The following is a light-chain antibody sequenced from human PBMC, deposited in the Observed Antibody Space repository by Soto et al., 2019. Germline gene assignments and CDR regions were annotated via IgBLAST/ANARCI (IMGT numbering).Light chain of an antibody. CDR2: WAS. V-gene: IGKV4-1*01. J-gene: IGKJ3*01. CDR3: QQYYGLPFT. Sequence: DIVMTQSPDSLAVSLGESATTNCKSSQSVLYNSNKKDYLAWYQQKPGQTPKLLLSWASARESGVPGRFSGSGSGTDVTLTIYCLQAEDVAVYYWQQYYGLPFTCGPGTKVDIK. CDR1: QSVLYNSNKKDY.